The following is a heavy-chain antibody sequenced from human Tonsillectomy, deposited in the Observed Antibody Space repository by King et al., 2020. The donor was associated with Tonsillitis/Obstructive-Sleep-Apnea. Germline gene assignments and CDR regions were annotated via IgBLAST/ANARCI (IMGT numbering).Heavy chain of an antibody. D-gene: IGHD4-17*01. CDR1: GFTFRSYA. CDR2: ISYDGSNK. J-gene: IGHJ4*02. Sequence: VQLVESGGGVVQPGRSLRLSCASSGFTFRSYAMHWVRQAPGKGLEGVAVISYDGSNKYYADSVKGRFTISRDNSKNTLYLQMNSLRAKDTAVYYCARDLEATVTSFCDYWGQGTLVTVSS. V-gene: IGHV3-30*01. CDR3: ARDLEATVTSFCDY.